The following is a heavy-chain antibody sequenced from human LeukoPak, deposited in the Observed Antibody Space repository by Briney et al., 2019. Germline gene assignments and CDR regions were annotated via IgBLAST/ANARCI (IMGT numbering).Heavy chain of an antibody. V-gene: IGHV3-30*02. J-gene: IGHJ3*02. D-gene: IGHD2-15*01. CDR3: AKDGGSDPDSFDI. Sequence: GGSLRLSCAASGYTFSSYGMHWVRQAPGKGLEWVAFIRYDGSNKYYADSVKGRFTIPRDNSKNTLYLQMNSLRAEDTAVYYCAKDGGSDPDSFDIWGQGTMVTVSS. CDR2: IRYDGSNK. CDR1: GYTFSSYG.